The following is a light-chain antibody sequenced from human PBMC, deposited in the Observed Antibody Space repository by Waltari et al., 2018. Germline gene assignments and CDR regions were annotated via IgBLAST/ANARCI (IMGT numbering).Light chain of an antibody. Sequence: EIVLTQSPGTLSLSPGERATLSCRASQSVTGSHLAWYQQRPGQAPRLLIYGASSRATGIPDRFSGSGSGTDFTLTISRLEPEDFAVYYCQQYGSAPDTFGGGTKVEIK. V-gene: IGKV3-20*01. CDR3: QQYGSAPDT. CDR1: QSVTGSH. J-gene: IGKJ4*01. CDR2: GAS.